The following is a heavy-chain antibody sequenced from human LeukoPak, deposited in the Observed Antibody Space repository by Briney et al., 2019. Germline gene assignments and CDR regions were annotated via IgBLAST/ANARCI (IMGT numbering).Heavy chain of an antibody. J-gene: IGHJ3*02. CDR1: GFTFSVYS. CDR3: ARDENYASDI. CDR2: ISGGSTAI. D-gene: IGHD2/OR15-2a*01. V-gene: IGHV3-48*01. Sequence: GGSLRLSCAASGFTFSVYSMNWVRQAPGKGLEWVSYISGGSTAISYADSVKGRFTISRDNAKNSLYLQMNSLRAEDTAVYYCARDENYASDIWGQGTMVTVSS.